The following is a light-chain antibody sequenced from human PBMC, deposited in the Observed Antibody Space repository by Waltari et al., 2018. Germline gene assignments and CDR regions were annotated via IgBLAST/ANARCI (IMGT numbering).Light chain of an antibody. CDR3: QQYNSYSLLP. CDR2: KAS. CDR1: PSNSNW. V-gene: IGKV1-5*03. Sequence: DIQMTQSPSTLSASVGDRVTITCRASPSNSNWFAWYQQKPGKAPKLLLYKASTLESGVPSRFSDIGSGTKFTLTISSLQPDDFATYYCQQYNSYSLLPFGGGTKVEI. J-gene: IGKJ4*01.